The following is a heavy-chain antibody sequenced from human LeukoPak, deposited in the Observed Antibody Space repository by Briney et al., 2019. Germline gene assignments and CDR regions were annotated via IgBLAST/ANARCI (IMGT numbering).Heavy chain of an antibody. V-gene: IGHV4-39*01. Sequence: SETLSLTCTVSGGSISSSSSYWGWIRQPPGKGLEWIGSIYYSGSTYYNPSLKSRVTISVDTSKNQFSLKLSSVTAADTAVYYCARAVAGLFDYWGQGTLVTVSS. D-gene: IGHD6-19*01. J-gene: IGHJ4*02. CDR2: IYYSGST. CDR3: ARAVAGLFDY. CDR1: GGSISSSSSY.